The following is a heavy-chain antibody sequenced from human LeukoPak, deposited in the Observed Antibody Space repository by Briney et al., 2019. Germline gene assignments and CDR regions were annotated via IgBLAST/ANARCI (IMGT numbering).Heavy chain of an antibody. CDR2: INHNGGT. J-gene: IGHJ4*02. CDR1: GVSFTGNH. CDR3: ARIRCGHTDGICYNY. Sequence: SETLSLTCGVYGVSFTGNHWSWIRQPPGKGPEWIGEINHNGGTKYNPSLKSRVTISVDTSENQFSLKLSSVTAADTAVYYCARIRCGHTDGICYNYWGQGTLVTVSS. V-gene: IGHV4-34*01. D-gene: IGHD2-8*01.